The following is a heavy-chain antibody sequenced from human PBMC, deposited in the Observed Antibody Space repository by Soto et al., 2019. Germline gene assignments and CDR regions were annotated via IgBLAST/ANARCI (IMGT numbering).Heavy chain of an antibody. V-gene: IGHV1-18*01. CDR3: ARVMRDYWHEYFQH. J-gene: IGHJ1*01. CDR2: ISANNGNT. Sequence: QVQLVQSGAEVKKPGASVKVSCKASGYTFTSYGISWVRQAPGQGLEWMGWISANNGNTNNAQKLQGRVTMTTDTSTNTAYMELRSLTSDDTAVYYCARVMRDYWHEYFQHWGQGTLVTVSS. CDR1: GYTFTSYG. D-gene: IGHD2-8*02.